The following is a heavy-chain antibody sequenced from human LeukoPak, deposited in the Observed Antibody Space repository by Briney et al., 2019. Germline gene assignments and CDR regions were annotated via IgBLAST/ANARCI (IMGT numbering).Heavy chain of an antibody. V-gene: IGHV3-74*01. CDR3: ARVKSSYGDYEL. CDR2: INSDGSST. CDR1: GFTFSSCW. Sequence: PGGSLRLSCAASGFTFSSCWMHWVRQAPGKGLVWVSRINSDGSSTSYADSVKGRFTISRDNAKNTLYLQMNSLRAEDTAVYYCARVKSSYGDYELWGQGTLVTVSS. D-gene: IGHD4-17*01. J-gene: IGHJ4*02.